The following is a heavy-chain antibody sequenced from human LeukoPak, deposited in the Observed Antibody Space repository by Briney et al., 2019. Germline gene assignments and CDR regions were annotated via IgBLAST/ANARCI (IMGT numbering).Heavy chain of an antibody. CDR3: ARGRMGDYYDSSGYLLNFDY. CDR1: GGSISSSSYY. J-gene: IGHJ4*02. CDR2: IYYSGST. D-gene: IGHD3-22*01. V-gene: IGHV4-39*07. Sequence: PSETLSLTCTVSGGSISSSSYYWGWIRQPPGKGLEWIGSIYYSGSTNYNPSLKSRVTISVDTSKNQFSLKLSSVTAADTAVYYCARGRMGDYYDSSGYLLNFDYWGQGTLVTVSS.